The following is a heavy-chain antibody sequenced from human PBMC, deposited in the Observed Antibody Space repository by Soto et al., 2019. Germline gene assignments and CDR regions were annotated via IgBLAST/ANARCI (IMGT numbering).Heavy chain of an antibody. Sequence: PGGSLRLSCAASGFTFSSYAMSWVRQAPGKGLEWVSAISGSGGSTYYADSVKGRFTISRDNSKNTLYLQMNSLRAEDTAVCYCAKALTPITIFGVVIIPWFDPWGQGTLVTVSS. V-gene: IGHV3-23*01. CDR3: AKALTPITIFGVVIIPWFDP. D-gene: IGHD3-3*01. CDR2: ISGSGGST. CDR1: GFTFSSYA. J-gene: IGHJ5*02.